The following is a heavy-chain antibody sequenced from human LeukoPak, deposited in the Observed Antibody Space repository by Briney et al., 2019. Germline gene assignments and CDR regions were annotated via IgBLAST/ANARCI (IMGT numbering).Heavy chain of an antibody. CDR1: GGSISSYY. CDR2: ISGSGGST. D-gene: IGHD1-26*01. J-gene: IGHJ4*02. Sequence: PSETLSLTCTVSGGSISSYYWSWVRQAPGKGLEWVSAISGSGGSTYYADSVKGRFTISRDNSKNTLYLQMNSLRAEDTAVYYCAKYRWELLSYFDYWGQGTLVTVSS. CDR3: AKYRWELLSYFDY. V-gene: IGHV3-23*01.